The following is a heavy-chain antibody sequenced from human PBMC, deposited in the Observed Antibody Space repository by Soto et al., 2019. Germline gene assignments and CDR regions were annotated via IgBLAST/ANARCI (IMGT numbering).Heavy chain of an antibody. V-gene: IGHV4-30-4*01. CDR2: IYYSGST. J-gene: IGHJ4*02. CDR1: GGSISSGDYY. D-gene: IGHD2-15*01. CDR3: ASEYCSAGSCYLDY. Sequence: TLSLTCTVSGGSISSGDYYWSWVRQPPGKGLEWIGYIYYSGSTYYSPSLKSRVTISVDTSKNQFSLKLSSVTAADTAVYYCASEYCSAGSCYLDYWGQGTLVTVS.